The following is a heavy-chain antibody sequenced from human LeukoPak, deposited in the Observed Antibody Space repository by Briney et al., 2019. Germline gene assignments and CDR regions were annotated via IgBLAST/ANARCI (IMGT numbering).Heavy chain of an antibody. J-gene: IGHJ4*02. CDR2: ISSSGSTG. Sequence: GGSLRLSCAASGFIFSSYEMNWVRQAPGKGLEWVSYISSSGSTGYYADSVKGRFTISRDNAKNSLYLQMNSLRAEDTAVYYCARPRGSGIYQHFDYWGQGTLVTVSS. CDR1: GFIFSSYE. V-gene: IGHV3-48*03. CDR3: ARPRGSGIYQHFDY. D-gene: IGHD3-10*01.